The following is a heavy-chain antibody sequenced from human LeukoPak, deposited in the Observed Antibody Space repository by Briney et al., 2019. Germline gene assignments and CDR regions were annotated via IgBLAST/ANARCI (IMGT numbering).Heavy chain of an antibody. D-gene: IGHD3-22*01. CDR3: AKDTYYYDSSGYYLDH. J-gene: IGHJ4*02. CDR1: GFTFSSYG. CDR2: ISYDGSNK. Sequence: GGSLRLSCAASGFTFSSYGMHWVRQAPGKGLEWVAVISYDGSNKYYADSVKGRFTISRDNSKNTLYLQMNSLRAEDTAVYYCAKDTYYYDSSGYYLDHWGQGTLVTVSS. V-gene: IGHV3-30*18.